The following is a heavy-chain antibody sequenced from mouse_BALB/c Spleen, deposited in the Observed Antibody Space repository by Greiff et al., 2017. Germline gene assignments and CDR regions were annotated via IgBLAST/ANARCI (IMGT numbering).Heavy chain of an antibody. CDR2: ISNLAYSI. Sequence: DVMLVESGGGLVQPGGSRKLSCAASGFTFSDYGMAWVRQAPGKGPEWVAFISNLAYSIYYADTVTGRFTISRENAKNTLYLEMSSLRSEDTAMYYCARDRYYGSSPAWFAYWGQGTLVTVSA. CDR3: ARDRYYGSSPAWFAY. D-gene: IGHD1-1*01. V-gene: IGHV5-15*02. J-gene: IGHJ3*01. CDR1: GFTFSDYG.